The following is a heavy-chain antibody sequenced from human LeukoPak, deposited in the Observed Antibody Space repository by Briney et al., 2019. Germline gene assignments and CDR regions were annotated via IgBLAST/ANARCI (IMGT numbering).Heavy chain of an antibody. CDR2: INGDGSTT. Sequence: PGGPLRLSCAASGFTFSSYWMSWVRQAPGKGLVWVSRINGDGSTTIYADSVKGRFTISRDNAKNTLYLQINSLRVEDTAVYYCARPHTGFDSWGQGTLVTVSS. CDR3: ARPHTGFDS. V-gene: IGHV3-74*01. J-gene: IGHJ4*02. CDR1: GFTFSSYW.